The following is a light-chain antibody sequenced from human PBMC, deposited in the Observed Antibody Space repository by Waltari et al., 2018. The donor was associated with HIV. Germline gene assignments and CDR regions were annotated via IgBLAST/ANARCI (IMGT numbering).Light chain of an antibody. V-gene: IGLV2-14*01. Sequence: QSALTQPASVSGSPGQSITISCTGTSSDVGGYNNVSWYQHHPGKAPKLMIFEVSNRPSGVSNRFSGSKSVNTASLTISGLQAEDEADYYCSSYTTRSTPDPNWVFGGGTKLTVL. CDR1: SSDVGGYNN. J-gene: IGLJ3*02. CDR3: SSYTTRSTPDPNWV. CDR2: EVS.